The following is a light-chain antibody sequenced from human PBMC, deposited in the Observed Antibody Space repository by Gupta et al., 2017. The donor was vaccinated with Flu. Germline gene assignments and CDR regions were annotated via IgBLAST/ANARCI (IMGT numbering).Light chain of an antibody. Sequence: DIQMTQSPSSLSASVGDRVTITCRASQSISSYLNWYQQKPGKAPKLLIYAASSLQSGVPTRFSGSGSGTDFTLTSSRRQPEDFATYYWQQSYSTPLFGQGTKVEIK. V-gene: IGKV1-39*01. J-gene: IGKJ1*01. CDR2: AAS. CDR1: QSISSY. CDR3: QQSYSTPL.